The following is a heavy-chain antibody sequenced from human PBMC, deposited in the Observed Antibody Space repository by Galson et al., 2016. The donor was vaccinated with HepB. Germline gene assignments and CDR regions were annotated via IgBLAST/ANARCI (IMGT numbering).Heavy chain of an antibody. J-gene: IGHJ5*02. V-gene: IGHV1-18*01. Sequence: SVKVSCKASGYTFTNYGITWVRQAPGQGLEWMGWISAYNGNTNYAQNLQGRVILTTDTSTSTAYMELRSLGSDDTAVYYCARGITRWLDPWGQGTPVTVSS. CDR1: GYTFTNYG. CDR3: ARGITRWLDP. CDR2: ISAYNGNT. D-gene: IGHD3-10*01.